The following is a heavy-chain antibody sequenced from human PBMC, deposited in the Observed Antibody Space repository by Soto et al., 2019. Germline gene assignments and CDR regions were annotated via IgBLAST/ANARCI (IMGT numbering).Heavy chain of an antibody. CDR3: GKDFPVRGSSWYYSDY. CDR1: GFTFSSYA. V-gene: IGHV3-23*01. CDR2: ISGSGGST. Sequence: EVQLLESGGGLVQPGGSLRLSCAASGFTFSSYAMSWVRQAPGKGLEWVSAISGSGGSTYYADSVKGRFTISRDNSKNTLYLQMNSLRAEETAVYYCGKDFPVRGSSWYYSDYWGQGTLVTVSS. J-gene: IGHJ4*02. D-gene: IGHD6-13*01.